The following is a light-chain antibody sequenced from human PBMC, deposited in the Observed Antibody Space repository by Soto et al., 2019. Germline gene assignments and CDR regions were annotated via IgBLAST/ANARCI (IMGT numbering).Light chain of an antibody. CDR1: QSVSSSS. J-gene: IGKJ5*01. Sequence: EIVLTQSPGTLSLSPGERATLSCRASQSVSSSSLAWYQQKPGQAPRLLIYGASSRATGIPGRFSGSGSGTDFTLTISRLEPDDFAVYYCQQYGRSPPVTFGQGTRLEI. CDR2: GAS. CDR3: QQYGRSPPVT. V-gene: IGKV3-20*01.